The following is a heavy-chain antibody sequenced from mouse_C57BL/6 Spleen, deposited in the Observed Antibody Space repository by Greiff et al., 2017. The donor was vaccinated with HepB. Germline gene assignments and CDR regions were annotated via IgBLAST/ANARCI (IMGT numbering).Heavy chain of an antibody. CDR1: GFTFSDAW. D-gene: IGHD1-1*01. CDR3: TRSPLGGSSYGY. Sequence: EVQLQESGGGLVQPGGSMKLSCAASGFTFSDAWMDWVRQSPEKGLEWVAEIRNKANNHATYYAESVKGRFTISRDDSKSSVYLKMNSLRAEDTGIDYCTRSPLGGSSYGYWGQGTTLTVSS. CDR2: IRNKANNHAT. V-gene: IGHV6-6*01. J-gene: IGHJ2*01.